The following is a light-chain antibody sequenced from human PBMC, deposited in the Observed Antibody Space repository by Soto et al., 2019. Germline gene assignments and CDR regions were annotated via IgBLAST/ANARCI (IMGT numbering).Light chain of an antibody. CDR1: QSVSSN. J-gene: IGKJ1*01. CDR2: GAS. V-gene: IGKV3-15*01. CDR3: QQYNNWPPWT. Sequence: EIVMTQSPATLSVSPGERATLSCRASQSVSSNLAWYQQKPGQAPRLLIYGASTRATGIPARFSGSVSGTEFTLTISSLQSEDFAVYYCQQYNNWPPWTFGQATKVEIK.